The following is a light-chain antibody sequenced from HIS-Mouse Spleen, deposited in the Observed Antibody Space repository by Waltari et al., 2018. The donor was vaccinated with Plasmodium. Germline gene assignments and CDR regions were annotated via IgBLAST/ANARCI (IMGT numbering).Light chain of an antibody. CDR1: SSDVRGYNY. J-gene: IGLJ1*01. Sequence: QSALTQPASVSGSPVQSITISCTGTSSDVRGYNYVSWYQQHPGKAPKLMIYYVSNRPSGVSNRFSGSKSGNTASPTISGLQAEDEADYYCSSYTSSRPYVFGTGTKVPVL. V-gene: IGLV2-14*03. CDR2: YVS. CDR3: SSYTSSRPYV.